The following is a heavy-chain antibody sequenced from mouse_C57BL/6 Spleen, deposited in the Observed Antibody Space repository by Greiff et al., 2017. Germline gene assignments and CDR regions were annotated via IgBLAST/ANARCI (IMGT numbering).Heavy chain of an antibody. CDR2: LYPSDSET. J-gene: IGHJ1*03. V-gene: IGHV1-61*01. CDR3: ARRKFFTTVVGDWYFDV. Sequence: VQLQQPGAELVRPGSSVKLSCKASGYTFTSYWLDWVKQRPGQGLEWIGNLYPSDSETHYNQKFKDKATLTVDKSSSTAYMQLSSLTSEDSAVYYCARRKFFTTVVGDWYFDVWGTGTTVTVSS. D-gene: IGHD1-1*01. CDR1: GYTFTSYW.